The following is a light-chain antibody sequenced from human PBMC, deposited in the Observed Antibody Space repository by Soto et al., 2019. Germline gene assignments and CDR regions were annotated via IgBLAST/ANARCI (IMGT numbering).Light chain of an antibody. CDR1: SSDVGGYNY. V-gene: IGLV2-14*03. Sequence: QSVLTQPASVSGSPGQSITISCTGTSSDVGGYNYVSWYQQHPHPGKAPKLVIYDVSNRPSGVSNRFSGSKSGNTASLTISGLQAEDEADYYCSSYTSSSTQVFGGGTKLTVL. J-gene: IGLJ2*01. CDR3: SSYTSSSTQV. CDR2: DVS.